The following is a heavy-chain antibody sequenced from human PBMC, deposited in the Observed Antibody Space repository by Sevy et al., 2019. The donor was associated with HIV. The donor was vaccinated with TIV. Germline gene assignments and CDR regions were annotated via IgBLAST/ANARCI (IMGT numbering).Heavy chain of an antibody. CDR2: INSNSGAI. Sequence: ASMKVSCKASGHTFSDYYIQWVRQAPGQGLEWMGWINSNSGAISYAQKFQGRVTMTSETSISTVYMELSRLRSDDTAVYYCATEYSYDYWGQGTLVTVSS. CDR1: GHTFSDYY. CDR3: ATEYSYDY. V-gene: IGHV1-2*02. D-gene: IGHD4-4*01. J-gene: IGHJ4*02.